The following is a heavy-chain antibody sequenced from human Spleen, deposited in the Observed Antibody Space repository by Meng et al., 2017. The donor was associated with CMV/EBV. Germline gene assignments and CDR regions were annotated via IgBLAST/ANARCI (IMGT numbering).Heavy chain of an antibody. CDR3: ARQGVGAGYAAGLPYGLDV. V-gene: IGHV3-30*04. CDR1: GFTFSSYT. D-gene: IGHD1-26*01. Sequence: GGSLRLSCAASGFTFSSYTMHWVRQVPGKGLEWVAVISYGGSNRYYADSVKGRFTISRDNSKNTLYLQVNSLRAEDTALYYCARQGVGAGYAAGLPYGLDVWGQGTTVTVSS. J-gene: IGHJ6*02. CDR2: ISYGGSNR.